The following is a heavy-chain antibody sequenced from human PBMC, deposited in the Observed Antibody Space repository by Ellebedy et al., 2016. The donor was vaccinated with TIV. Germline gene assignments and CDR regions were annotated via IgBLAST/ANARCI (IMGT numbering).Heavy chain of an antibody. V-gene: IGHV3-15*01. J-gene: IGHJ3*02. CDR2: VKSKTDGGTT. CDR1: GFTFTNAW. D-gene: IGHD2-15*01. Sequence: GRSLRLSXAASGFTFTNAWMHWVRQAPGKGLVWVGRVKSKTDGGTTDYVASVRGRFTISRDDSKNTLDLQMNSLETEDTAVYYCATGEDLDAFDIWGQGTMVTVSS. CDR3: ATGEDLDAFDI.